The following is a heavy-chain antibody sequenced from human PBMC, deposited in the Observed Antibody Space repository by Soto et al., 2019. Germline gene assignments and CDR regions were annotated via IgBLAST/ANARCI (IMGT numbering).Heavy chain of an antibody. V-gene: IGHV1-3*01. CDR2: INVGNGNT. CDR3: ASRPRNSWSGPFDY. D-gene: IGHD3-3*01. CDR1: GNTLINYG. J-gene: IGHJ4*02. Sequence: ASVKVSCKASGNTLINYGVHWVRQAPGQRLEWMGWINVGNGNTEYSQKFQDRVTITRDTSAGTAYMELSSLRSEDTAVYYCASRPRNSWSGPFDYWGQGSLVTVSS.